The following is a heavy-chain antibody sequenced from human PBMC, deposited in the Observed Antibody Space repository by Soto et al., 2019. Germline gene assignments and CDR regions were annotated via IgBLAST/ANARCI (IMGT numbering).Heavy chain of an antibody. CDR3: ARAQYCSGGSCYFFDY. CDR2: IYYSGST. Sequence: SETLSLTCTVSGGSISSGGYYWSWIRQHPGKGLEWIGYIYYSGSTYYNPSLKSRVTISVDTSKNQFSLKLSSVTAADTAVYYCARAQYCSGGSCYFFDYWGQGTLVTVSS. CDR1: GGSISSGGYY. J-gene: IGHJ4*02. V-gene: IGHV4-31*03. D-gene: IGHD2-15*01.